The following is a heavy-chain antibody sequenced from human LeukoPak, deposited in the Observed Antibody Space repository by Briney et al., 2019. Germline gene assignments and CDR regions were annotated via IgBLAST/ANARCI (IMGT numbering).Heavy chain of an antibody. CDR3: ARVHSGSYRGDY. D-gene: IGHD1-26*01. J-gene: IGHJ4*02. CDR2: IHYSGST. CDR1: GGSISSSSYY. V-gene: IGHV4-39*07. Sequence: PSETLSLTCTVSGGSISSSSYYWGWIRQPPGKGLEWIGSIHYSGSTYYNPSLKSRVTISVDTSKNQFSLKLSSVTAADTAVYYCARVHSGSYRGDYWGQGTLVTVSS.